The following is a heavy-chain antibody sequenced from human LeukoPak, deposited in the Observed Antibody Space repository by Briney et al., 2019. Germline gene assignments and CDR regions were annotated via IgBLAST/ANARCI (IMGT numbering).Heavy chain of an antibody. D-gene: IGHD3-22*01. CDR2: INPNSGDT. V-gene: IGHV1-2*02. Sequence: ASVKVSCKTSEYTFTGYYMHWVRQAPGQGLEWMGWINPNSGDTNYAQKFQGRVTMTRDTSISTAYTELSRLRSDDTAVYYCARDVYYYDSSGYQTAKKGAFGIWGQGTMVTVSS. CDR1: EYTFTGYY. J-gene: IGHJ3*02. CDR3: ARDVYYYDSSGYQTAKKGAFGI.